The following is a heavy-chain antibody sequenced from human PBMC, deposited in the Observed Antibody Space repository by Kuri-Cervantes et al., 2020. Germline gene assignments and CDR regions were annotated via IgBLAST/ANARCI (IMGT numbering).Heavy chain of an antibody. CDR3: ARDARGSGSFY. CDR1: GYTFTSYY. D-gene: IGHD6-19*01. Sequence: ASVKVSFKASGYTFTSYYMHWVRQAPGQGLEWMGWISDYNGNTNYAQKLQGRVTMTTDTSTSTAYMELRSLRSDDTAVYYCARDARGSGSFYWGQGTLVTVSS. V-gene: IGHV1-18*04. J-gene: IGHJ4*02. CDR2: ISDYNGNT.